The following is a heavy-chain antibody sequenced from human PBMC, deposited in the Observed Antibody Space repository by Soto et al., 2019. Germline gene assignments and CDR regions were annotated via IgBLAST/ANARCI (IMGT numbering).Heavy chain of an antibody. Sequence: SETLSLTCTVSGGSISSDYWSWIRQPPGKGLEWIGYIYYSGSTNYNPSLKSRVTISVDTSKNQFSLKLSSVTAADTAVYYCARGISLDAHDAFDIPGQGTIVTVSS. J-gene: IGHJ3*02. V-gene: IGHV4-59*01. CDR3: ARGISLDAHDAFDI. CDR1: GGSISSDY. CDR2: IYYSGST.